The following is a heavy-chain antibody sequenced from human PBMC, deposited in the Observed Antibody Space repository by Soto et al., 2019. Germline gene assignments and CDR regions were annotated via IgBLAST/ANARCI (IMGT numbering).Heavy chain of an antibody. J-gene: IGHJ5*02. CDR3: ATALGCSNGVCYYNWFDP. CDR2: FDPEDGET. CDR1: GYTLTELS. V-gene: IGHV1-24*01. D-gene: IGHD2-8*01. Sequence: ASVQLSCKVSGYTLTELSMHWVRQAPGKGLEWMGGFDPEDGETIYAQKFQGRVTMTEDTSTDTAYMELSSLRSEDTAVYYCATALGCSNGVCYYNWFDPWGKGTLVTVSS.